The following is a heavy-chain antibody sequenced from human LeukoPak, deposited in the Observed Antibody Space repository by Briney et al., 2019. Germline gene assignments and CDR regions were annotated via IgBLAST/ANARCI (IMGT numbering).Heavy chain of an antibody. D-gene: IGHD1-26*01. CDR1: GFTFGDYD. V-gene: IGHV3-43*02. CDR2: IRADGATT. J-gene: IGHJ4*02. Sequence: GGSLRLSCAASGFTFGDYDMHWVRQAPGKGLEWVSLIRADGATTRYTDSVKGPFTISRDNSKDSLYLQMNSLRTEHTALYYCARDNTGSYEYWGQGTLVTVSP. CDR3: ARDNTGSYEY.